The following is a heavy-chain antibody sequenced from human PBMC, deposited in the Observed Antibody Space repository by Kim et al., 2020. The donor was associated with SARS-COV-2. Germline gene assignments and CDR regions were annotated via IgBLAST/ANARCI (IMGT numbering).Heavy chain of an antibody. Sequence: SETLSLTCAVYGGSFSGYYWSWIRQPPGKGLEWIGEINHSGSTNYNPSLKSRVTISVDTSKNQFSLKLSSVTAADTAVYYCARGRSSNGGFDPWGQGTLVTVSS. V-gene: IGHV4-34*01. D-gene: IGHD6-13*01. CDR3: ARGRSSNGGFDP. J-gene: IGHJ5*02. CDR2: INHSGST. CDR1: GGSFSGYY.